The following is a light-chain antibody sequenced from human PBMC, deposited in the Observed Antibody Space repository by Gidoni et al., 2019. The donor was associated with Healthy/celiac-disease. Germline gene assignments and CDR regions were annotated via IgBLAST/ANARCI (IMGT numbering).Light chain of an antibody. Sequence: VMTQSPLSLSVTPGESASISCRSSQSLFHTNGYNYLAWYLQKPGQSPQLLIYLGSHRAPGVPDRFSGSGSGTEFTLTISRVEAEDVGVYFCKQNPRAPLTFGGGTKVE. J-gene: IGKJ4*01. V-gene: IGKV2-28*01. CDR1: QSLFHTNGYNY. CDR3: KQNPRAPLT. CDR2: LGS.